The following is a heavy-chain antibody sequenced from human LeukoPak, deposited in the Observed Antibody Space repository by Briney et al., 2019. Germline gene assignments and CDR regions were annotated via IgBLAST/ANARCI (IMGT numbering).Heavy chain of an antibody. V-gene: IGHV4-59*01. CDR3: ARHAADTAMAIEDDAFGI. Sequence: SQTLSLTRTVSGGSISSYYWRWTRQPPGKGLEWIGNIYYSGSTNYNPSLKSRVTISVDTSKNQFSLKLSSVTAADTAVYYCARHAADTAMAIEDDAFGIWGQGTMVTVSS. D-gene: IGHD5-18*01. CDR1: GGSISSYY. J-gene: IGHJ3*02. CDR2: IYYSGST.